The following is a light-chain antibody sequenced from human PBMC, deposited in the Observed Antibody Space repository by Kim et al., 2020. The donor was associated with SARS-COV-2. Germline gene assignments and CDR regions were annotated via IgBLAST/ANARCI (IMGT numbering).Light chain of an antibody. CDR1: SSNIGNNY. Sequence: QPVLTQPPSVSAAPGQKVTISCSGSSSNIGNNYVSWYQQFPGTAPKLLIYDNDKRPSGIPDRFSGSKSGTSATLAITGLQTGDEADYYCGTWDSSLSAGVFGGGTQLTVL. J-gene: IGLJ2*01. V-gene: IGLV1-51*01. CDR3: GTWDSSLSAGV. CDR2: DND.